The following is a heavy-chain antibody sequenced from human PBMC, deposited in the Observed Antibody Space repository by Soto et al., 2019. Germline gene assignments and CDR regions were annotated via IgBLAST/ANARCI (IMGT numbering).Heavy chain of an antibody. V-gene: IGHV4-4*02. Sequence: QVQLQESGPGLVKPSGTLSLTCAVSGGSISTSNWWSWVRQPPGKGLEWIGEVYRTGSTNYNPSLESRRTISVDKSKNQFSLQLTSVTAADTAVYYCAGARATIAAAAIFDCWGQGTLVTVSS. CDR1: GGSISTSNW. CDR3: AGARATIAAAAIFDC. CDR2: VYRTGST. J-gene: IGHJ4*02. D-gene: IGHD6-13*01.